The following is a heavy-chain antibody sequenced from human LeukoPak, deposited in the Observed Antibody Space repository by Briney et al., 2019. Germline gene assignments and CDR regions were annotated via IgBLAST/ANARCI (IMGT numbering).Heavy chain of an antibody. V-gene: IGHV4-4*07. CDR3: ASLSYPIDY. D-gene: IGHD3-10*01. Sequence: PSETLSLTCTVSGGSITTFCWNWVRQPAGRGLEWIGRTCTSGSPNYNPSLKSRVAMSVDTSKTQFSLKLSSVTAADTAVYYCASLSYPIDYWGQGTLVTVSS. J-gene: IGHJ4*02. CDR1: GGSITTFC. CDR2: TCTSGSP.